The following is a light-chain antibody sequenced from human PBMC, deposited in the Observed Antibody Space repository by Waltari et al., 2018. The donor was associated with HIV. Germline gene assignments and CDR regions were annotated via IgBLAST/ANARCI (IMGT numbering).Light chain of an antibody. CDR2: LEGGGGY. CDR3: DTWDSSTWV. J-gene: IGLJ3*02. V-gene: IGLV4-60*02. Sequence: QPVLTQSSSASASLGPSVKLTCTLTSGHSTNIIAWHQQEPGKAPRYLMKLEGGGGYNKGSGVPERFSCASSGADRYLTISNLQFEDEADYYCDTWDSSTWVFGGGTKVTVL. CDR1: SGHSTNI.